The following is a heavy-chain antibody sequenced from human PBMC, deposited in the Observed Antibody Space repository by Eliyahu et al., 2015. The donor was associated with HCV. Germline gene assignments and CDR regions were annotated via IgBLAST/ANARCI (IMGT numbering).Heavy chain of an antibody. Sequence: EVQLVESGGGLVKPGGSLRLSCAASGFXFSNAWMXWVRQAPGKGAEWVGRIKSKTDGGTTDYAAPVKGRFTISRDDSKNTLYLQMNSLKTEDTAVHYCTTDKYQLLSTYYYYGMDVWGQGTTVTVSS. CDR1: GFXFSNAW. V-gene: IGHV3-15*07. D-gene: IGHD2-2*01. CDR3: TTDKYQLLSTYYYYGMDV. CDR2: IKSKTDGGTT. J-gene: IGHJ6*02.